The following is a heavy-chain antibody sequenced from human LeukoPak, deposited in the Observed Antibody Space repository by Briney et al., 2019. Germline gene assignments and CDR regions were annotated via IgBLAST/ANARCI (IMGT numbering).Heavy chain of an antibody. CDR1: GFIFDYYS. D-gene: IGHD2-2*01. J-gene: IGHJ4*02. CDR3: AREQPAGSTDY. V-gene: IGHV3-64*01. CDR2: VSPDGRTT. Sequence: GGSLRLSCAASGFIFDYYSMHWVRQAPGKGLEYVSVVSPDGRTTYYTNSVKGRFTISRDNSKNTIYLQMGSLRDDDTAVYYCAREQPAGSTDYWGQGTPVTVSS.